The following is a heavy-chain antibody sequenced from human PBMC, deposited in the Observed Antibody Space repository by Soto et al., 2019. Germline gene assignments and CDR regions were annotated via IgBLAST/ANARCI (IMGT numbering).Heavy chain of an antibody. D-gene: IGHD3-9*01. CDR1: GFTCSSYA. Sequence: GGSLRLSWAGSGFTCSSYAMTWVRQAPGKGLEWVSSISGSGDTTYYADSVRGRFIISTDNSKNTLCLQMNSLRAEDTAVYYCAIVLTGYYSPFDSWGQGTLVTVSS. J-gene: IGHJ4*02. CDR2: ISGSGDTT. CDR3: AIVLTGYYSPFDS. V-gene: IGHV3-23*01.